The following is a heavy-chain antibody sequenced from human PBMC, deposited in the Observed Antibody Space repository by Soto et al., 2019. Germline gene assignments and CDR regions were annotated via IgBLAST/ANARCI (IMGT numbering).Heavy chain of an antibody. CDR2: ISYDGSNK. D-gene: IGHD4-17*01. CDR1: GFTFSSYG. V-gene: IGHV3-30*18. Sequence: GGSLRLSCAASGFTFSSYGMHWVRQAPGKGLEWVAVISYDGSNKYYADSVKGRFTISRDNSKNTLYLQMNSLRAEDTAVYYCAKDSFYDYGDKPTNYFDSWGQGTLVTVPS. J-gene: IGHJ4*02. CDR3: AKDSFYDYGDKPTNYFDS.